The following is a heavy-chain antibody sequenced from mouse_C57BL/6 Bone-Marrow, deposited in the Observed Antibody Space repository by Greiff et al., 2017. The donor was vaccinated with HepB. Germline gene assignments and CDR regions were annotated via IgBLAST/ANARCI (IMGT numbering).Heavy chain of an antibody. Sequence: VQLQQSGPGLVAPSQSLSITCTVSGFSLTSYGVHWVRQPPGKGLEWLVVIWSDGSTTYNSALKSRLSISKDNSKSQVFLKMNSLQTDDTAMYYCAISLIYYYGSSYDWYFDVWGTGTTVTVSS. V-gene: IGHV2-6*03. D-gene: IGHD1-1*01. CDR1: GFSLTSYG. CDR2: IWSDGST. J-gene: IGHJ1*03. CDR3: AISLIYYYGSSYDWYFDV.